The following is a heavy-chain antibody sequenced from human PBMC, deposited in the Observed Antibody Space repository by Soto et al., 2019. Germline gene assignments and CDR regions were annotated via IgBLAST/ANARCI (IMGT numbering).Heavy chain of an antibody. J-gene: IGHJ4*02. V-gene: IGHV1-18*01. CDR1: GYTSTSYG. Sequence: GASVKVSCKASGYTSTSYGISWVRQAPGQGLEWMGWISAYNGNTNYAQKLQGRVTMTTDTSTSTAYMELRSLRSDDTAVYYCARDLPSPRMTTVTYFDYWGQGTLVTVSS. D-gene: IGHD4-4*01. CDR2: ISAYNGNT. CDR3: ARDLPSPRMTTVTYFDY.